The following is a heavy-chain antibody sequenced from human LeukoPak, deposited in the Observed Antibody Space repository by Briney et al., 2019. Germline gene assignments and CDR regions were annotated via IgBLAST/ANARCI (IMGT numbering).Heavy chain of an antibody. J-gene: IGHJ4*02. CDR2: FDTGFGT. V-gene: IGHV3-23*01. Sequence: GGLRLSCAASGFTFSTASLHWIRQAPGRGLEWVSAFDTGFGTYYPDSLKGRFTISRDNSKNTLFLQMNSLRAEDTAVYYCARSSGWWSLDYWGQGTLVTVSS. CDR3: ARSSGWWSLDY. CDR1: GFTFSTAS. D-gene: IGHD6-19*01.